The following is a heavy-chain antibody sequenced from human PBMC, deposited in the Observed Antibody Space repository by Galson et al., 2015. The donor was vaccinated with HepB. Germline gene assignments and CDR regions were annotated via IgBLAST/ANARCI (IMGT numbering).Heavy chain of an antibody. CDR2: IRSKAYGGTT. J-gene: IGHJ6*03. CDR1: GFTFGDYA. Sequence: SLRLSCAASGFTFGDYAMSWFRQAPGKGLEWVGFIRSKAYGGTTEYAASVKGRFTISRDDSKSIAYLQMNSLKTEDTAVYYCTRDQGGYDYRGNYYYYYMDVWGKGTTVTVSS. CDR3: TRDQGGYDYRGNYYYYYMDV. D-gene: IGHD5-12*01. V-gene: IGHV3-49*03.